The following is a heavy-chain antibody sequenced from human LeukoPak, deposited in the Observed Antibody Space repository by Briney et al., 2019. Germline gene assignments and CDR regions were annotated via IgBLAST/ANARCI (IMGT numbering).Heavy chain of an antibody. J-gene: IGHJ4*02. V-gene: IGHV3-7*01. CDR3: VRGSYGAYDY. CDR2: IKQDGSEK. D-gene: IGHD4-17*01. CDR1: GFSFNTYW. Sequence: GGSLRLSCAVSGFSFNTYWMTWVRQAPGKGLEWVANIKQDGSEKYYVDSVKGRFTISRDNAKYSLYLQMNSLRAEDTAVYYCVRGSYGAYDYWGQGSLVTVSS.